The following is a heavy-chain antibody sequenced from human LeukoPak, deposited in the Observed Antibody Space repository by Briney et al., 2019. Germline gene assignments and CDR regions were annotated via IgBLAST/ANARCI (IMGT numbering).Heavy chain of an antibody. CDR3: ARVRSRGGWDVHYMDV. Sequence: GGSLRLSCLVSEFITYEMNWVRQAPGKGPEWVSYISSSGTTIYYADSVKGRFTISRDNAKNSVSVYLQMNSLRTEDTALYYCARVRSRGGWDVHYMDVWGKGTTVTISS. D-gene: IGHD6-19*01. V-gene: IGHV3-48*03. CDR2: ISSSGTTI. CDR1: EFITYE. J-gene: IGHJ6*03.